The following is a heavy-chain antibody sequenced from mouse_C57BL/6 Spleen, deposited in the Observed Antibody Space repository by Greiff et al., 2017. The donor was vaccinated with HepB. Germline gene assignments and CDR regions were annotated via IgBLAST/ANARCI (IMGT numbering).Heavy chain of an antibody. Sequence: EVQGVESGGGLVKPGGSLKLSCAASGFTFSSYAMSWVRQTPEKRLEWVATISDGGSYTYYPDNVKGRFTISRDNAKNNLYLQMSHLKSEDTAMYYCARPNDYVYAMDYWGQGTSVTVSS. CDR3: ARPNDYVYAMDY. D-gene: IGHD2-4*01. J-gene: IGHJ4*01. V-gene: IGHV5-4*01. CDR2: ISDGGSYT. CDR1: GFTFSSYA.